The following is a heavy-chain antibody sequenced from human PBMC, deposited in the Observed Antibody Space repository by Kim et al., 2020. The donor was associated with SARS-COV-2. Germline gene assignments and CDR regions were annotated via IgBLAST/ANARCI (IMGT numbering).Heavy chain of an antibody. CDR3: ASHGSGWLAFDY. D-gene: IGHD6-19*01. Sequence: SETLSLTCTVSGGSISSYYWSWIRQPPGKGLEWIGYIYYSGSTNYNPSLKSRVTISVDTSKNQFSLKLSSVTAADTAVYYCASHGSGWLAFDYWGQGTLVTVSS. V-gene: IGHV4-59*13. J-gene: IGHJ4*02. CDR2: IYYSGST. CDR1: GGSISSYY.